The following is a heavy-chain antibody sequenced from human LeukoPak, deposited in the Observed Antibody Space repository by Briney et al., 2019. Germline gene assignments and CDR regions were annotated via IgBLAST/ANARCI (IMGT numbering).Heavy chain of an antibody. CDR3: GASAATYYDFWSGYPHYYYYMDV. J-gene: IGHJ6*03. Sequence: SVKVSCKASGGTFSSYAISWVRQAPGQGLEWMGGIIPIFGTANYAQKFQGRVTITADESTSTAYMELSSLRSEDTAVYYCGASAATYYDFWSGYPHYYYYMDVWGKGTTVTVSS. CDR1: GGTFSSYA. D-gene: IGHD3-3*01. V-gene: IGHV1-69*13. CDR2: IIPIFGTA.